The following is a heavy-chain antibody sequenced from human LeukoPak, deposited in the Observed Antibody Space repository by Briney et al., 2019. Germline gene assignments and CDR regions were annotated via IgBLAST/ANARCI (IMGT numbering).Heavy chain of an antibody. Sequence: SETLSLTCTVSGVSISSDSWSWIRQPPGKGLEWIGYLYYVGGPSYNPSLKSRVTMSVDTSKNQFSLKLSSLTAADTAVYYCARRVDDYYGSPPRGWFDPWGQGTLVTVSS. D-gene: IGHD3-10*01. V-gene: IGHV4-59*08. CDR1: GVSISSDS. CDR2: LYYVGGP. J-gene: IGHJ5*02. CDR3: ARRVDDYYGSPPRGWFDP.